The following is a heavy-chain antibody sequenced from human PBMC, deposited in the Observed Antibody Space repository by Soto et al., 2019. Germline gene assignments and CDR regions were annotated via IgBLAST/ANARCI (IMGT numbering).Heavy chain of an antibody. CDR1: GFTFSKYA. Sequence: EVQLLESGGGLVQPGGSLRLSCGASGFTFSKYAMSWVRQAPGKGLEWISGISGSDDDTYYADSVRGRFTISRDNAKNSLYLQMNSLRAEDTVLYYCTKDIRRNGDYGPHYFDYWGQGTLVTVSS. V-gene: IGHV3-23*01. D-gene: IGHD2-21*02. J-gene: IGHJ4*02. CDR2: ISGSDDDT. CDR3: TKDIRRNGDYGPHYFDY.